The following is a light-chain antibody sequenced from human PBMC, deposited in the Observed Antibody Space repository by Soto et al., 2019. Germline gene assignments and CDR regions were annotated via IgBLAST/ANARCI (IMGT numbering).Light chain of an antibody. J-gene: IGLJ2*01. Sequence: QSALTQPASVSGSPGQSITISCTGTSSDVGGYNYVSWYQQHPGKAPKLMIYEVRNRPSGVSNRLAGSKSGNTASLTISGREAEDEADYYCSSYTSSSTVVFGGGTKLTVL. V-gene: IGLV2-14*01. CDR2: EVR. CDR3: SSYTSSSTVV. CDR1: SSDVGGYNY.